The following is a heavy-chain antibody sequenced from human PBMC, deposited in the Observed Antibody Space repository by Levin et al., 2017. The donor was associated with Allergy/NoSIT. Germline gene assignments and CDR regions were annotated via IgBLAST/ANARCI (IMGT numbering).Heavy chain of an antibody. Sequence: SETLSLTCTVSGGSISSSTYYWGWIRQPPGKGLEWIGSIYYSGGTYYNPSLKSRVTISVDTSKNQFSLKLSSVTAADTAVYYCASAPSYYYGSGSRIYFDYWGQGTLVTVSS. CDR1: GGSISSSTYY. CDR2: IYYSGGT. J-gene: IGHJ4*02. CDR3: ASAPSYYYGSGSRIYFDY. V-gene: IGHV4-39*01. D-gene: IGHD3-10*01.